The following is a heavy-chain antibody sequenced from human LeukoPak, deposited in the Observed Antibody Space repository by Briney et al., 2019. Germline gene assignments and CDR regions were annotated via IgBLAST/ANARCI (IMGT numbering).Heavy chain of an antibody. Sequence: GGSLRLSCAASGFTFSSYAMSWVLQAPGKGLEWVSAISGSGGSTYYADSVKGRLTISRDNSKNTLYLQMNSLRAEDTAVYYCAKDRPSRGAWNAFDIWGQGTMVTVSS. D-gene: IGHD6-6*01. CDR1: GFTFSSYA. V-gene: IGHV3-23*01. CDR3: AKDRPSRGAWNAFDI. J-gene: IGHJ3*02. CDR2: ISGSGGST.